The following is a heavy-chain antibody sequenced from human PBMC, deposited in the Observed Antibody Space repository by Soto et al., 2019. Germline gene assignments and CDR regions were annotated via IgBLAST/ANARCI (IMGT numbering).Heavy chain of an antibody. Sequence: QVQLVQSGAEVKKPGASVKVSCKASGYTFRNYAVNWVRQAPGQGLEWMGSINTYNGNTNYAQSLQDRVTPTADTSTSTAFMELRSLRSDDTAVYYCAKSPRGEMATAWGQGTLVIVSS. CDR1: GYTFRNYA. D-gene: IGHD5-12*01. V-gene: IGHV1-18*01. CDR3: AKSPRGEMATA. J-gene: IGHJ5*02. CDR2: INTYNGNT.